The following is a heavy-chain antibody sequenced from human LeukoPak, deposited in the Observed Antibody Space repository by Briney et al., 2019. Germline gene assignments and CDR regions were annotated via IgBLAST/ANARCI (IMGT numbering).Heavy chain of an antibody. CDR3: AKWPEGAMDYFDY. CDR1: GFSFSSYA. V-gene: IGHV3-23*01. CDR2: ICGDGTRT. Sequence: GGSLRLSCAASGFSFSSYAMTWARQAPVKGLEWVSAICGDGTRTYYADSVKGRFTISRDNSKNTLYLEMSSLRVEDTAIYYCAKWPEGAMDYFDYWGQGTLVTVSS. D-gene: IGHD3-16*01. J-gene: IGHJ4*02.